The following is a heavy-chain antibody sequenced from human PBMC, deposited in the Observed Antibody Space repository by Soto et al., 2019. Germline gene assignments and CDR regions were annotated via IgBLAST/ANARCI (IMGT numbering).Heavy chain of an antibody. J-gene: IGHJ5*02. V-gene: IGHV1-3*01. CDR2: INAGNGNT. Sequence: QVQLVQSGAEVKKPGASVKVSCKASGYTFTSYPMHWVRQAPGQRLEWMGWINAGNGNTKYSQKFQGRVTITRDTSASTAYMELSSLRSEDTAVYYCARAADFWSAKNWFDPWGQGTLVTVSS. CDR3: ARAADFWSAKNWFDP. D-gene: IGHD3-3*01. CDR1: GYTFTSYP.